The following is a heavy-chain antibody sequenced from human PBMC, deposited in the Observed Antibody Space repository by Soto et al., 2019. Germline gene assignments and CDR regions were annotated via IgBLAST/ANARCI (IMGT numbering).Heavy chain of an antibody. CDR1: GGSISGSY. Sequence: SETLSLTCSVSGGSISGSYWSWIRQSPGKGLEWLGYVYYTGSTNYSPSLRSRVSISVDTSKNEFSLRLGSVTAADTAVYFCARSVAVPGAHIDYWGQGTQVTVSS. V-gene: IGHV4-59*01. CDR3: ARSVAVPGAHIDY. CDR2: VYYTGST. J-gene: IGHJ4*02. D-gene: IGHD6-19*01.